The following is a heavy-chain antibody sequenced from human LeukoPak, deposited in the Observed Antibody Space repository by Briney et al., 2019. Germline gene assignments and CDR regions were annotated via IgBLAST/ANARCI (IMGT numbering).Heavy chain of an antibody. J-gene: IGHJ4*02. V-gene: IGHV3-74*01. CDR2: INSDESST. CDR1: GFSFSSYW. CDR3: TGGRYSSVWY. Sequence: GGSLRLSCVASGFSFSSYWMHWVRQAPGKGLVWVSRINSDESSTTYADSVKGRFTISRDNAKNTLYLQMNSLRAEDTAVYYCTGGRYSSVWYWGQGTLVTVSS. D-gene: IGHD6-19*01.